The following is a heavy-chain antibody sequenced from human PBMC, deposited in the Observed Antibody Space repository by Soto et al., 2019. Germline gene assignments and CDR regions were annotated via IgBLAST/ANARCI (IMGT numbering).Heavy chain of an antibody. V-gene: IGHV1-46*01. CDR1: GYTFISYY. D-gene: IGHD3-22*01. CDR3: ARNDNSGLDY. CDR2: INTSGGST. Sequence: QVQLVQSGAEVKKPGASVKVSCKASGYTFISYYMHWVRQAPGQGLEWMGMINTSGGSTSYEQKFQCRVTMSRDTSTSTVYMELSSLRYEDTAVYHCARNDNSGLDYWGQGTLVTVSS. J-gene: IGHJ4*02.